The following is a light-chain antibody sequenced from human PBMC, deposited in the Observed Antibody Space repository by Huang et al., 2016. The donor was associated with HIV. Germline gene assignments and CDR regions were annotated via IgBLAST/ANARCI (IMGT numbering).Light chain of an antibody. Sequence: DIVMTQTPLSLSVTPGQPASISCKSSQGLLHSYGTTYLYWYLQKPGQSPQLLIYEVFRRFSGVPDRFSASGSPTDFTLKISRVEAEDVGLYYCMQGTHLPLTFGGGTKVEIK. CDR1: QGLLHSYGTTY. J-gene: IGKJ4*01. V-gene: IGKV2-29*02. CDR3: MQGTHLPLT. CDR2: EVF.